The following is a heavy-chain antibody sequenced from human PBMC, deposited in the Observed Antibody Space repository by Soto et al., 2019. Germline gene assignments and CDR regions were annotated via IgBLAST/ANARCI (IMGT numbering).Heavy chain of an antibody. Sequence: PGESLKISCRGSGYIFTSYWIGWGLQGPGKGLEWMGIIYPGDSDTRYSPSFQGQVTISADKSISTAYLQWSSLKASDTAMYYCARSRSFWSGYQMDVWGQGTTVTVSS. D-gene: IGHD3-3*01. CDR2: IYPGDSDT. CDR1: GYIFTSYW. J-gene: IGHJ6*02. CDR3: ARSRSFWSGYQMDV. V-gene: IGHV5-51*01.